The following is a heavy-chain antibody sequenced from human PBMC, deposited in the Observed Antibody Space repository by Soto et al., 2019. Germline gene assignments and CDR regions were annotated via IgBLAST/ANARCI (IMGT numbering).Heavy chain of an antibody. CDR1: GGSFSGYY. D-gene: IGHD6-6*01. Sequence: SETLSLTCAVYGGSFSGYYWSWIRQPPGKGLEWIGEINHSGSTNYNPSLKRRVTISVDTSKNQFSLKLSSVTAAGTAVYYCAGVDWVRSSSRGRPNFDYWGQGTLVIVSS. CDR3: AGVDWVRSSSRGRPNFDY. V-gene: IGHV4-34*01. CDR2: INHSGST. J-gene: IGHJ4*02.